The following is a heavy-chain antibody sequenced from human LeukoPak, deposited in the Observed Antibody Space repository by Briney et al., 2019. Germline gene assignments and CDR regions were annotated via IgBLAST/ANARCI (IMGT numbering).Heavy chain of an antibody. CDR3: ARELERDAFDI. V-gene: IGHV1-8*03. CDR2: MNPNSGNT. J-gene: IGHJ3*02. CDR1: GYTFTSYD. D-gene: IGHD1-1*01. Sequence: ASVKVSCKASGYTFTSYDINWVRQATGQGLEWMGWMNPNSGNTGYAQKFQGRVTITRSTSISTAYMELSSLRSEDTAVYYCARELERDAFDIWGQGTMVTVSS.